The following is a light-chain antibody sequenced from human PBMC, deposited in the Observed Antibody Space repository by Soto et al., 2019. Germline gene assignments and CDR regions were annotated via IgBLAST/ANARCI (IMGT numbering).Light chain of an antibody. V-gene: IGKV3-15*01. J-gene: IGKJ5*01. Sequence: MTQSPATLSVSPGERVTLSCRTSHSVNSHVAWYQQKPGQAPRLLLYGASTRATGIQVRFSGSGFGTEFTLTIRSLQSEDFAVYYCKQYKNWPLFGQGTRLEIK. CDR1: HSVNSH. CDR3: KQYKNWPL. CDR2: GAS.